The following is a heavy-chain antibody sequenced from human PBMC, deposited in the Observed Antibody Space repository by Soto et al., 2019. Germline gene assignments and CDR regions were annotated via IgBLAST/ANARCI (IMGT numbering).Heavy chain of an antibody. Sequence: ASVKVSCKASGYTFTTYYIHWVRQAPGQGPEWMGIINPSGGSASYAEKFNDRVTMTSDTSTSTVSMELCSLRSTATAAYYCARDRLPPAPARVSTVGVVTSYGLAVCGQGTTVTVSS. CDR1: GYTFTTYY. J-gene: IGHJ6*02. CDR2: INPSGGSA. V-gene: IGHV1-46*01. CDR3: ARDRLPPAPARVSTVGVVTSYGLAV. D-gene: IGHD2-15*01.